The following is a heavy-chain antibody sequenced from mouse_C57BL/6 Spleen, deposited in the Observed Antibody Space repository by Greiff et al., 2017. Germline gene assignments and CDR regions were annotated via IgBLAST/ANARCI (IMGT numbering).Heavy chain of an antibody. D-gene: IGHD1-1*01. Sequence: EVQLVESGGDLVKPGGSLKLSCAASGFTFSSYGMSWVRQTPDKRLEWVATISSGGSYTYYPDSVKGRFTISRDNAKNTLYLQMSSLKSEDTAMYYCARHEVVSYFDYWGQGTTLTVSS. CDR1: GFTFSSYG. V-gene: IGHV5-6*01. CDR3: ARHEVVSYFDY. CDR2: ISSGGSYT. J-gene: IGHJ2*01.